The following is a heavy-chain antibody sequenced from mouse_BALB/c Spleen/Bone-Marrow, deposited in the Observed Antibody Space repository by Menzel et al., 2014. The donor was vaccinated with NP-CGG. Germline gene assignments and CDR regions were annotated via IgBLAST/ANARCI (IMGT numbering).Heavy chain of an antibody. CDR2: IYPGNVNT. CDR1: GYNFTSYY. V-gene: IGHV1S56*01. CDR3: ARSGGAAMDY. D-gene: IGHD3-1*01. Sequence: QVQLQQSGPELVKPGASVTISCKASGYNFTSYYIHWVKQRPGQGLEWIGWIYPGNVNTKYNEKFKGKATLTADKSSTTAYMQRSSLTSEDSAVYFCARSGGAAMDYWGQGTSVTVSS. J-gene: IGHJ4*01.